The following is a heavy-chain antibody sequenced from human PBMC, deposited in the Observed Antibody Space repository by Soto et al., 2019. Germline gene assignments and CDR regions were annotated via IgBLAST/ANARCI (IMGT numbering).Heavy chain of an antibody. V-gene: IGHV1-2*02. Sequence: GXSVKVSFKASGYTFTGYYMHLVRHAPGQGLEWMGWINPNSGGTNYAQKFQGRVTMTTDTSTSTAYMELRSLRSEDTAVYYCARDFNCTRRCIDVFDIWGQGTMVTVSS. CDR1: GYTFTGYY. D-gene: IGHD2-8*01. J-gene: IGHJ3*02. CDR2: INPNSGGT. CDR3: ARDFNCTRRCIDVFDI.